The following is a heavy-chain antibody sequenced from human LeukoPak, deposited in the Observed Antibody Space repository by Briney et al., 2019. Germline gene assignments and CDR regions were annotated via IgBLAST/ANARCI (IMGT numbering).Heavy chain of an antibody. J-gene: IGHJ4*02. D-gene: IGHD3-22*01. CDR2: IYTSGST. CDR1: GGSISSYY. Sequence: SETLSLTCTVSGGSISSYYWSWIRQPAGKGLEWIGRIYTSGSTNYNPSLKSRVTMSVDTSRNQFSLRLSSVTAADTAVYSCARVGSSGQFDYWGQGTLVTVSS. CDR3: ARVGSSGQFDY. V-gene: IGHV4-4*07.